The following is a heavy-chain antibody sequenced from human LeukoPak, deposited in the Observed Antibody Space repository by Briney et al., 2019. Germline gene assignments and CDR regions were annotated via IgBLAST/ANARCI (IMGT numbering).Heavy chain of an antibody. V-gene: IGHV4-34*01. D-gene: IGHD3-22*01. Sequence: GSLRLSCAASGFTFSNYAMNWIRQPPGKGLEWIGEINHSGNTNYNPSLKSRVTISVDTSKNQFSLKLSSVTAADTAVYYCARGPYDSSRDWGQGTLVTVSS. CDR2: INHSGNT. J-gene: IGHJ4*02. CDR1: GFTFSNYA. CDR3: ARGPYDSSRD.